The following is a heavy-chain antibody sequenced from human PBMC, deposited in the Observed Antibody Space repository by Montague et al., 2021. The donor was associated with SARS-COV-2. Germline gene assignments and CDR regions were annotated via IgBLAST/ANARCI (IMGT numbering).Heavy chain of an antibody. D-gene: IGHD2-2*01. J-gene: IGHJ6*02. V-gene: IGHV4-34*01. CDR3: VRVPARLLFVPRYYGMDV. Sequence: SETLSLTCAVYGGSLSGYYWSWICQPPGEGLEWIAEISHSGSTSYNSSLKSRVTISVATSKNQSSLKLRSATAADTAVYYCVRVPARLLFVPRYYGMDVWGQGTTVTVSS. CDR1: GGSLSGYY. CDR2: ISHSGST.